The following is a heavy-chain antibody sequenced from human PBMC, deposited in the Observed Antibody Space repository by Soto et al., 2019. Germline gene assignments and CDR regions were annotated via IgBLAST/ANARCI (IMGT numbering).Heavy chain of an antibody. CDR2: INHSGST. V-gene: IGHV4-34*01. CDR3: GRRTLGDERVVDC. CDR1: GGSFSGYY. J-gene: IGHJ4*02. Sequence: QVQLQQWGAGLLKPSETLSLTCAVYGGSFSGYYWSWIRQPPGKGLEWIGEINHSGSTNYNPSLKTRVKLPVTSAKHQFTLEPRSVTAEDTAVHYCGRRTLGDERVVDCWGQGTLVTVSS. D-gene: IGHD3-10*01.